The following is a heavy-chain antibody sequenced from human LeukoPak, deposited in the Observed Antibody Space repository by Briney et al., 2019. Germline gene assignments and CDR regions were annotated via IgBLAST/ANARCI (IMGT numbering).Heavy chain of an antibody. CDR1: GGSFSGYY. CDR2: INHSGST. Sequence: SETLSLTCAVYGGSFSGYYWSWIRQPPGKGLEWIGEINHSGSTNYNPSLKSRVTISVDTSKNQFSLKLSSVTAADTAVYYCARGPADYSSGWYSDYWGQGTLVTVSS. J-gene: IGHJ4*02. D-gene: IGHD6-19*01. CDR3: ARGPADYSSGWYSDY. V-gene: IGHV4-34*01.